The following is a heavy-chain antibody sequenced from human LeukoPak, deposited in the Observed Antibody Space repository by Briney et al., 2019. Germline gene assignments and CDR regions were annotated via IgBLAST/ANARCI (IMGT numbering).Heavy chain of an antibody. D-gene: IGHD5-12*01. V-gene: IGHV1-2*02. CDR2: INPNSGCT. Sequence: ASVKVSFKSSGYTFTDYYMHWVRQAPGQGLDWMGWINPNSGCTNYAQKFQGRVTMTRDTSISTAYMELSRLRSDDTAVYYCGIYSGYDGRESFDYWGQGTLVTVSS. CDR3: GIYSGYDGRESFDY. J-gene: IGHJ4*02. CDR1: GYTFTDYY.